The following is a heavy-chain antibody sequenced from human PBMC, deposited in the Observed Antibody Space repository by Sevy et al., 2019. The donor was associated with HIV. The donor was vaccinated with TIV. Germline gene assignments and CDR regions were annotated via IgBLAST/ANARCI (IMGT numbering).Heavy chain of an antibody. Sequence: GGSLRLSCTASGFTFGDYAMSWVRQAPGKGLEWVAFLKSKGYGGTLDHAASAKGRFPMSRDDSKSIAYLQMNDLKTEDTGVYYCTRGKGAQSIFDYWGQGALVTVSS. CDR2: LKSKGYGGTL. CDR1: GFTFGDYA. D-gene: IGHD3-16*01. J-gene: IGHJ4*02. V-gene: IGHV3-49*04. CDR3: TRGKGAQSIFDY.